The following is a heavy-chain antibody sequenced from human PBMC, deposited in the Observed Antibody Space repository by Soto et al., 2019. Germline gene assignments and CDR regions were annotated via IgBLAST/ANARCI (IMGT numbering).Heavy chain of an antibody. CDR2: IYYSGST. V-gene: IGHV4-31*03. CDR3: ARDSRYSYGLYYYYYGMDV. D-gene: IGHD5-18*01. Sequence: QVQLQESGPGLVKPSQTLSLTCTVSGGSISSGGYYWSWIRQHPGKGLEWIGYIYYSGSTYYNPSRKRRGTVSVDTSKNQFSLKLSSVTAADTAVYYCARDSRYSYGLYYYYYGMDVWGQGTTVTVSS. CDR1: GGSISSGGYY. J-gene: IGHJ6*02.